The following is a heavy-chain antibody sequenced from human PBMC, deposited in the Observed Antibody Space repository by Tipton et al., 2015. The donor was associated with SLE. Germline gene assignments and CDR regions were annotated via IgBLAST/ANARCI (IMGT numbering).Heavy chain of an antibody. V-gene: IGHV1-46*01. J-gene: IGHJ4*02. CDR3: VRELVGGHFDY. CDR2: IIPSGGST. CDR1: GYTFTDYY. D-gene: IGHD3-16*01. Sequence: QSGAEVKKPGASMKVSCKASGYTFTDYYIHWVRQVPGQGLEWMGIIIPSGGSTNYAQKFQGRVTMTRDTSTSTVYMELSSPTSEDTAMYYCVRELVGGHFDYWGQGTLVTVSS.